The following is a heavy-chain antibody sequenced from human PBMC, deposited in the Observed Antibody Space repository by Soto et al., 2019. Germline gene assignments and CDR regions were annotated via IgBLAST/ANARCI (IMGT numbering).Heavy chain of an antibody. CDR3: ARVMLGNWNDWPAFDI. Sequence: ASVKVSCTASGYTFTIYSMHWVRKAPGQRLEWMGWINAGNGNTKYSQKFQGRVTITRDTSASTAYMELSSLRSEDTAVYYCARVMLGNWNDWPAFDIWGQGTMVTVSS. V-gene: IGHV1-3*01. J-gene: IGHJ3*02. D-gene: IGHD1-1*01. CDR2: INAGNGNT. CDR1: GYTFTIYS.